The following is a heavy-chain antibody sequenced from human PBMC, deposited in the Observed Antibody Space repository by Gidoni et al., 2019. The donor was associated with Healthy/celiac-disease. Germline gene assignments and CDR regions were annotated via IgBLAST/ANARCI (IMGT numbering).Heavy chain of an antibody. D-gene: IGHD3-10*01. Sequence: EVQLVESGGGLVKPGGSLRLSCAASRFTFSSYSMNWVRQAPGKGLEWVSSISSSSSYIYYADSVKGRFTISRDNAKNSLYLQMNSLRAEDTAVYYCARDGYGSGSLGLDYWGQGTLGHRLL. CDR1: RFTFSSYS. CDR3: ARDGYGSGSLGLDY. CDR2: ISSSSSYI. V-gene: IGHV3-21*01. J-gene: IGHJ4*02.